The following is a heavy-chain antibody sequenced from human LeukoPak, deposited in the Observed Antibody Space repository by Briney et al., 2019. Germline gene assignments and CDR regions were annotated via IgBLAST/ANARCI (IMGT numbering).Heavy chain of an antibody. Sequence: GGSLRLSSAASGFTFSSYGMHWVRQAPGKGLEWVAVISYDGSNKYYADSVKGRFTISRDNSKNTLYLQMNSLRAEDTAVYYCATGGNIDYWGQGTLVTVSS. V-gene: IGHV3-30*03. J-gene: IGHJ4*02. CDR1: GFTFSSYG. CDR3: ATGGNIDY. CDR2: ISYDGSNK. D-gene: IGHD4-23*01.